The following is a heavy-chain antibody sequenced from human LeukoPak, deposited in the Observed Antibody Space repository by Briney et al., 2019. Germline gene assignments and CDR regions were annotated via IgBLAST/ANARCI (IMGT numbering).Heavy chain of an antibody. Sequence: SGGSLRLSYAASGFTFSSYGMHWVRQAPGKGLEWVAFIRYDGSNKYYADSVKGRFTISRDNSKNTLYLQMNSLRAEDTAVYYCAKDRNPYYDFWSGYYGDYWGQGTLVTVSS. J-gene: IGHJ4*02. CDR2: IRYDGSNK. CDR1: GFTFSSYG. V-gene: IGHV3-30*02. CDR3: AKDRNPYYDFWSGYYGDY. D-gene: IGHD3-3*01.